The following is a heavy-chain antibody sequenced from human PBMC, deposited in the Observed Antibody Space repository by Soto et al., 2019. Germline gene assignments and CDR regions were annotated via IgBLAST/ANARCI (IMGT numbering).Heavy chain of an antibody. CDR1: GFTFSSYW. Sequence: EVQLVESGGGFVQPGGSLRLSCADSGFTFSSYWMSWVRQAPVKGLEWVGNIKQDGSEKNYVDSVKGRFTIPRDNAKNSLYLQMNSLRAEDTAVYYCARIASTGRGWDVWGQGTTVVVSS. CDR2: IKQDGSEK. D-gene: IGHD6-13*01. V-gene: IGHV3-7*01. CDR3: ARIASTGRGWDV. J-gene: IGHJ6*02.